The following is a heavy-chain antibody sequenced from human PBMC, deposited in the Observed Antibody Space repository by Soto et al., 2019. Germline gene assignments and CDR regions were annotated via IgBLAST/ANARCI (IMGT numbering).Heavy chain of an antibody. Sequence: EVQLLESGGGLVQPGGSLRLSCAASGFTFSTYAMTWVRQAPGKWLEWVSTISGSGGSTYYVDYVKGRFTISRDNSKNTLYLQMNSLRAEYTAVYYCSVTVSSSWYFDYWCQGTLVTVSS. D-gene: IGHD6-13*01. CDR2: ISGSGGST. CDR3: SVTVSSSWYFDY. CDR1: GFTFSTYA. V-gene: IGHV3-23*01. J-gene: IGHJ4*02.